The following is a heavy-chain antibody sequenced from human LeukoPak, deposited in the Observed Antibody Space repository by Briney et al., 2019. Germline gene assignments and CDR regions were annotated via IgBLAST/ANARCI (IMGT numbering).Heavy chain of an antibody. CDR2: ISAYNGNT. CDR1: GGTFSSYA. J-gene: IGHJ4*02. D-gene: IGHD3-22*01. Sequence: ASVKVSCKASGGTFSSYAISWVRQAPGQGLEWMGWISAYNGNTNYAQKLQGRVTMTTDASTSTAYMELRSLRSDDTAVYYCARYDDSSGLNDYWGQGTLVTVSS. V-gene: IGHV1-18*01. CDR3: ARYDDSSGLNDY.